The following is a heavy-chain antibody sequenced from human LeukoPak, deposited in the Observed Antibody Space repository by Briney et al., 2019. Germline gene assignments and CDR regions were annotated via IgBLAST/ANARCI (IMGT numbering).Heavy chain of an antibody. V-gene: IGHV3-74*01. CDR1: GFTFSSHW. J-gene: IGHJ4*02. CDR2: INSDGSST. Sequence: PGGSLRLSCAASGFTFSSHWMHWVRQAPGKGLVWVSRINSDGSSTSYADSVKGRFTISRDNAKNTLYLQMNSLRAEDTAVYYCANLYMITFGGVIVPARDYWGQGTLVTVSS. D-gene: IGHD3-16*02. CDR3: ANLYMITFGGVIVPARDY.